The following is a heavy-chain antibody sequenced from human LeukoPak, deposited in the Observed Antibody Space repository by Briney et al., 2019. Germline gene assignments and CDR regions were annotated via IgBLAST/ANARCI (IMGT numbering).Heavy chain of an antibody. D-gene: IGHD3-10*01. Sequence: ASVKVSCKVSGYTLTELSMHWVRQAPGKGLEWMGGFDPEDGETIYAQKFQGRVTMTEDTSTDTAYMELSSLRSEDTAVYYCASYYYGSGSYYIRTNWFDPWGQGTLVTVSS. CDR1: GYTLTELS. CDR3: ASYYYGSGSYYIRTNWFDP. J-gene: IGHJ5*02. CDR2: FDPEDGET. V-gene: IGHV1-24*01.